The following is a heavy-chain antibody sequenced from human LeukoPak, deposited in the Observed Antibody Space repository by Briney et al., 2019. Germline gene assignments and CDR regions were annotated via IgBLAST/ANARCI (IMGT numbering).Heavy chain of an antibody. CDR1: GFTFDDYG. V-gene: IGHV3-20*04. Sequence: PGGSLRLSCAASGFTFDDYGMSWVRQGPGKGLEWVSAINRNGDSTGYADSVKGRFTISRDNAKNSLYLQMNNLRAEDTAVYYCAKLESGYCGTTSCYRFDYWGQGALVTVSS. CDR3: AKLESGYCGTTSCYRFDY. CDR2: INRNGDST. J-gene: IGHJ4*02. D-gene: IGHD2-2*02.